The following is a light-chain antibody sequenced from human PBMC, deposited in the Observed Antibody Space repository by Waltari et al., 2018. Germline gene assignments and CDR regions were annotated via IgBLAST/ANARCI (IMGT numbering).Light chain of an antibody. CDR2: RSD. J-gene: IGLJ2*01. V-gene: IGLV1-44*01. CDR3: AAWDDSLNGVV. CDR1: RSNIGSNA. Sequence: QSVLTQPPSTSGTPGQRVTISCSGSRSNIGSNAVNWYQQFPGTAPKLLIYRSDHRPSGFSDRFSGSKSGTSASLAITGLQSEDESDYYCAAWDDSLNGVVFGGGTKLTVL.